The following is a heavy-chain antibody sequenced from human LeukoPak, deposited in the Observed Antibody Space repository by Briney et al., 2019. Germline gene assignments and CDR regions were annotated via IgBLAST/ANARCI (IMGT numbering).Heavy chain of an antibody. J-gene: IGHJ5*02. CDR2: ISAYNGNT. Sequence: ASVKVSCKASGYTFTSYGISWVRQAPGQGLEWMGWISAYNGNTNYAQKLQGRVTMTTDTSTSTAYMELRSLRSDDTAVYYCARVREFTIFGVVTRFDPWGQGTLVTVSS. CDR3: ARVREFTIFGVVTRFDP. V-gene: IGHV1-18*01. D-gene: IGHD3-3*01. CDR1: GYTFTSYG.